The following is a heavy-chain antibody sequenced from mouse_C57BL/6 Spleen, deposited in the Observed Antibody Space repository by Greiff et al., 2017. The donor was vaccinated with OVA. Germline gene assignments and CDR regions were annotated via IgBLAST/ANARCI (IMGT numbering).Heavy chain of an antibody. CDR3: ARGYDYDGRAWFAY. J-gene: IGHJ3*01. V-gene: IGHV1-22*01. CDR1: GYTFTDYN. CDR2: INPNNGGT. Sequence: VQLKESGPELVKPGASVKMSCKASGYTFTDYNMHWVKQSHGKSLEWIGYINPNNGGTSYNQKFKGKATLTVNKSSSTGYMELRSLTSEDSAVYYCARGYDYDGRAWFAYWGQGTLVTVSA. D-gene: IGHD2-4*01.